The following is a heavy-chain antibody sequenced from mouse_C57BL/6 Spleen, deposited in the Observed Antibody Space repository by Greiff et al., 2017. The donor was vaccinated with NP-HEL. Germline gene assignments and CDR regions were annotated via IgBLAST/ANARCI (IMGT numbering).Heavy chain of an antibody. D-gene: IGHD2-3*01. CDR3: ARYDDYGRFDY. CDR1: GYTFTSYW. CDR2: IDPSDSYT. Sequence: QVQLQQPGAELVMPGASVKLSCKASGYTFTSYWMHWVKQRPGQGLEWIGEIDPSDSYTNYNQKFKGKSTLTVDKSSSTAYMQLSSLTSEDSAVYYCARYDDYGRFDYWGQGTTL. J-gene: IGHJ2*01. V-gene: IGHV1-69*01.